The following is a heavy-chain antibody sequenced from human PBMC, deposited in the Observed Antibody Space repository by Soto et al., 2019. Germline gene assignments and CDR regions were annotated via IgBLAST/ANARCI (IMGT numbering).Heavy chain of an antibody. J-gene: IGHJ3*02. CDR1: GGSISSGGYY. CDR3: ATVEDCGGDCPIEAFDI. D-gene: IGHD2-21*02. Sequence: QVQLQESGPGLVKPSQTLSLTCTVSGGSISSGGYYWSWIRQHPGKGLEWIGYIYYTGSTYYNPSLKSRVTISVDTSKNQFSLKQSSVTAAETAVYYCATVEDCGGDCPIEAFDIWGQGTMVTVSS. CDR2: IYYTGST. V-gene: IGHV4-31*03.